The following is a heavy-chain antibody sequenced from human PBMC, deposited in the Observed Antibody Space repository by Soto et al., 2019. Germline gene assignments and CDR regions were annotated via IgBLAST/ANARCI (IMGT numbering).Heavy chain of an antibody. Sequence: EVQLVETGGGLIQPGGSLRLSCAASGLSVGSNYMNWVRQAPGKGLEWVSILYSGGSTYYADSVKGRFSISRDNSRNTLYLQMNRLRAEDTALYYCARSATADDALDIWGQGTTVIVSS. CDR3: ARSATADDALDI. V-gene: IGHV3-53*02. CDR1: GLSVGSNY. J-gene: IGHJ3*02. D-gene: IGHD5-18*01. CDR2: LYSGGST.